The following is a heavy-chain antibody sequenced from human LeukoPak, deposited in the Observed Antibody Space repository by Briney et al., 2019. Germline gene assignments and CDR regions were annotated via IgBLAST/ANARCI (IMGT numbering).Heavy chain of an antibody. Sequence: PSETLSLTCAVYGESVSGFYWNWIRQPPGEGLEWLGYIYYSGSTNYNPSLKSRVTISIDTSKNQFSLKLSSVTAADTAVYYCARHQWVPAFDIWGQGTMVTVSS. D-gene: IGHD1-26*01. CDR2: IYYSGST. V-gene: IGHV4-59*08. CDR1: GESVSGFY. CDR3: ARHQWVPAFDI. J-gene: IGHJ3*02.